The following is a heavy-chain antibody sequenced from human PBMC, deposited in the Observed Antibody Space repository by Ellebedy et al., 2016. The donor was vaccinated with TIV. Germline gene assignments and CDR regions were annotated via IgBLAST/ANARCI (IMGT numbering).Heavy chain of an antibody. Sequence: SETLSLTXTVSGGSISSGGYYWSWIRQHPGKGLEWIGYIYYSGSTYYNPSLKSRVTISVDTSKNQFSLKLSSVTAADTAVYYCARGVAARSFDYWGQGTLVTVSS. CDR1: GGSISSGGYY. V-gene: IGHV4-31*03. CDR3: ARGVAARSFDY. CDR2: IYYSGST. D-gene: IGHD6-6*01. J-gene: IGHJ4*02.